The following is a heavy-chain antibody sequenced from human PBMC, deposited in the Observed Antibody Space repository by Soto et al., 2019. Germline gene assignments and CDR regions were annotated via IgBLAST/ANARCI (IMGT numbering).Heavy chain of an antibody. CDR3: VKEPSEKSSGWYFDN. Sequence: QVQLVESGGGVVQPGTSLRLSCAASGFTFSRHGMQWVRQAPGKGLEWVAVVSYDGRAQFYAETLKGRVTISRDNSKNTLYLQMNSLREEDTAMYYCVKEPSEKSSGWYFDNWGQGTLVTVSS. J-gene: IGHJ4*02. D-gene: IGHD6-19*01. CDR1: GFTFSRHG. CDR2: VSYDGRAQ. V-gene: IGHV3-30*18.